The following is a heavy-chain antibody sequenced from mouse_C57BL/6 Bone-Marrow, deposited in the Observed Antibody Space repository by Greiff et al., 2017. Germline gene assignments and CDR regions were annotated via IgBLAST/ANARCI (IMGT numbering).Heavy chain of an antibody. D-gene: IGHD2-1*01. J-gene: IGHJ3*01. CDR3: TTGYGNYAGFAY. CDR2: IDPEDGDT. Sequence: VQLQQSGAELVRPGASVKLSCTASGFNITDYYMHWVKQRPEQGLEWIGGIDPEDGDTEYAPKFPGKATMTADTSSNTAYLQLSRLTSEDTVVYYCTTGYGNYAGFAYWGQGTLVTVSA. V-gene: IGHV14-1*01. CDR1: GFNITDYY.